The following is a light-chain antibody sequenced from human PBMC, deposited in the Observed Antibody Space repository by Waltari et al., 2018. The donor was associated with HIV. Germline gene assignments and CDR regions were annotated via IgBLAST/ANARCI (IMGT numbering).Light chain of an antibody. V-gene: IGLV1-44*01. J-gene: IGLJ3*02. CDR1: SNNIGLYI. CDR2: GNS. CDR3: STWDNSLSGWV. Sequence: QSALTQEASVSGTVGHTVSPPSSGSSNNIGLYIVAWYQQLPHGTPKPVMFGNSPPSGIPARFSASQSGTSASLPISGLQPEDEAHYYCSTWDNSLSGWVLGGGTTLTVL.